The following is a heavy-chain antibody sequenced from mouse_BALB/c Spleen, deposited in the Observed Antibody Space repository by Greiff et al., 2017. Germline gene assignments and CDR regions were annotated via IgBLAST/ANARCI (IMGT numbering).Heavy chain of an antibody. CDR3: ARGYYGSRGGFDY. CDR1: GFTFSSYA. Sequence: EVNVVESGGGLVKPGGSLKLSCAASGFTFSSYAMSWVRQTPEKRLEWVASISSGGSTYYPDSVKGRFTISRDNARNILYLQMSSLRSEDTAMYYCARGYYGSRGGFDYWGQGTTLTVSA. D-gene: IGHD1-1*01. V-gene: IGHV5-6-5*01. J-gene: IGHJ2*01. CDR2: ISSGGST.